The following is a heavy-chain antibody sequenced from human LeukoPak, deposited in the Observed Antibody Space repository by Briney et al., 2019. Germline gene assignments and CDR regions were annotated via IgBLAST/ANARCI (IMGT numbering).Heavy chain of an antibody. Sequence: SETLSLTCAVSRGSISSSNWWSRLRQPPGKGLEWIGEIHHSGSTNYNPSLKSRVSISVDKSKNQFSLKLNSVTAADTAVYYCARALHLGYYDTWGQGTMVSVSS. V-gene: IGHV4-4*02. J-gene: IGHJ3*02. CDR3: ARALHLGYYDT. CDR1: RGSISSSNW. CDR2: IHHSGST. D-gene: IGHD3-16*01.